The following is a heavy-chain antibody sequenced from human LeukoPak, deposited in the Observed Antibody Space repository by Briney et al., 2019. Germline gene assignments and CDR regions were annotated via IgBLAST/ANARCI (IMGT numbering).Heavy chain of an antibody. CDR1: GYTFRRNG. CDR3: ARWSSDKIDSNGYLDY. Sequence: PGGSLRLSCAASGYTFRRNGMHWVRQAPGKGLGWVAVIWYDGSKKYYGDSVRGRFTISRDNSKNTLYLQMNSLRAEDTAVYYCARWSSDKIDSNGYLDYWGQGTLVAVSS. V-gene: IGHV3-33*01. CDR2: IWYDGSKK. J-gene: IGHJ4*02. D-gene: IGHD5-18*01.